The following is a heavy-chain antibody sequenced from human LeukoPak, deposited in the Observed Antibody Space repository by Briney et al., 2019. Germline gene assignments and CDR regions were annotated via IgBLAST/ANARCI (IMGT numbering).Heavy chain of an antibody. CDR3: ARDKRSYSSGWAFDY. CDR1: GYTFTSYG. D-gene: IGHD6-19*01. Sequence: SVKVSCKASGYTFTSYGISWVRQAPGQGLEWMGWISAYNGNTNYAQKLQGRVTMTTDTSTSTAYMELRSLRSDDTAVYYCARDKRSYSSGWAFDYWGQGTLVTVSS. V-gene: IGHV1-18*01. CDR2: ISAYNGNT. J-gene: IGHJ4*02.